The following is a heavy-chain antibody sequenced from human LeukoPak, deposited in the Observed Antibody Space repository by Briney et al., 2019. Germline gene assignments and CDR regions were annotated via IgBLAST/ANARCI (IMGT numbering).Heavy chain of an antibody. CDR3: APGAAMVGPYYFDY. J-gene: IGHJ4*02. V-gene: IGHV1-2*02. CDR2: INPNSGGT. CDR1: GYTFTGYY. D-gene: IGHD5-18*01. Sequence: ASVKVSRKASGYTFTGYYLHWVRQAPGQGLEWMGWINPNSGGTNYAQKFQGRVTMTRDTSISTAYMELSRLRSDDTAVYYCAPGAAMVGPYYFDYWGQGNLVTVSS.